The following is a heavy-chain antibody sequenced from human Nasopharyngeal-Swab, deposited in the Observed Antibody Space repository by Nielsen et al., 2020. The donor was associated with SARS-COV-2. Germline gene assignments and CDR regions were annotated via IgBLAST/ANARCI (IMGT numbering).Heavy chain of an antibody. D-gene: IGHD3-10*01. CDR1: GYTLTELS. CDR3: ARDAQPYYGSGSYSPFWDY. V-gene: IGHV1-24*01. Sequence: ASVKVSCKVSGYTLTELSMHWVRQAPGKGLEWMGGFDPEDGETIYAQKFQGRVTITADESTSTAYMELSSLRSEDTAVYYCARDAQPYYGSGSYSPFWDYWGQGTLVTVSS. CDR2: FDPEDGET. J-gene: IGHJ4*02.